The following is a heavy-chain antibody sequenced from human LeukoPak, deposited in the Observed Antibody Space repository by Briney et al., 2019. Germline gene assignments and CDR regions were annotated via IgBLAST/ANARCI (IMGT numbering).Heavy chain of an antibody. Sequence: SETLSLTCTVSGGTISSYYWSWIRQPAGKGLEWIGRIYTSGSTNYNPSLKSRVTMSVDTSKNQFSLKLSSVTAADTAVYYCARGRYSSSWYYFDYWGQGTLVTVSS. CDR3: ARGRYSSSWYYFDY. D-gene: IGHD6-13*01. CDR1: GGTISSYY. J-gene: IGHJ4*02. V-gene: IGHV4-4*07. CDR2: IYTSGST.